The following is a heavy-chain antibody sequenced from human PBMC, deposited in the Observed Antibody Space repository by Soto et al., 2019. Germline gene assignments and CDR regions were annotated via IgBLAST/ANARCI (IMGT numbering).Heavy chain of an antibody. CDR1: GGTFSSYA. D-gene: IGHD5-12*01. V-gene: IGHV1-69*12. CDR3: ARTFEGSSGYDAIYYYYGMDV. CDR2: IIPIFGTA. Sequence: QVQLVQSGAEVKKPGSSVKVSCKASGGTFSSYAISWVRQAPGQGLEWMGGIIPIFGTANYAQKFQGRVTITADESTSTAYMELSSLRAEDTAVYYCARTFEGSSGYDAIYYYYGMDVWGQGTTVTVSS. J-gene: IGHJ6*02.